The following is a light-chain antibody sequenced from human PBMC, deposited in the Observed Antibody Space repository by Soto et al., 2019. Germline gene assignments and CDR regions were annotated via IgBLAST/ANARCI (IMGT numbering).Light chain of an antibody. V-gene: IGKV1-12*01. CDR1: HDINRW. CDR2: AAS. CDR3: QQSDSFPYT. Sequence: DIQMTQSPSSVSASVGDRVTISCRASHDINRWLVWYQQKPGKAPKLLIYAASSLQSGVPSRFSGSASGTHFTLTISSLQPEDSATYFCQQSDSFPYTFGQGTKLEIK. J-gene: IGKJ2*01.